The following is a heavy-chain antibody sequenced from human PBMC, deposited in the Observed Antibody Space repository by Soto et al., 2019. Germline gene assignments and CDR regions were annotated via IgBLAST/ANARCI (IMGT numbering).Heavy chain of an antibody. CDR3: AGECPIGGAGSPPPPWFDP. CDR1: GGTFSSYA. J-gene: IGHJ5*02. Sequence: ASVKVSCKASGGTFSSYAISWVRQAPGQGLEWMGGIIPIFGTANYAQKFQGRVTITADESTSTAYMELSSLRSEDTAVYYCAGECPIGGAGSPPPPWFDPWGQGTLVTVSS. D-gene: IGHD6-19*01. CDR2: IIPIFGTA. V-gene: IGHV1-69*13.